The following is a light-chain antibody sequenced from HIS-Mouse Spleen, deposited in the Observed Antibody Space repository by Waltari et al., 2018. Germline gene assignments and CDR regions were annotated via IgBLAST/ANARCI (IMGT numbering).Light chain of an antibody. J-gene: IGLJ2*01. CDR3: SSYAGSNNLV. Sequence: QSALTQPLSASGSPGQAVTISCTGTRSDVGGYNYVSWYQQHPGKAPKLMIYEVSKRPSGVPDRFSGSKSGNTASLTVSGLQAEDEADYYCSSYAGSNNLVFGGGTKLTVL. V-gene: IGLV2-8*01. CDR1: RSDVGGYNY. CDR2: EVS.